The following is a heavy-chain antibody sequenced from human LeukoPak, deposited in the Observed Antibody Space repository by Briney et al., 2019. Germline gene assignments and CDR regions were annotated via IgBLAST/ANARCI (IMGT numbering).Heavy chain of an antibody. CDR1: GGTFSSYA. J-gene: IGHJ5*02. D-gene: IGHD4-17*01. CDR3: VSDYGDYDWFDP. V-gene: IGHV1-69*04. Sequence: ASVKVSCKASGGTFSSYAISWVRQAPGQGLEWMGRIIPIFGIANYAQKFQGRVTITADKSTSTAYMELSSLRSEDTAVYYRVSDYGDYDWFDPWGQGTLVTVSS. CDR2: IIPIFGIA.